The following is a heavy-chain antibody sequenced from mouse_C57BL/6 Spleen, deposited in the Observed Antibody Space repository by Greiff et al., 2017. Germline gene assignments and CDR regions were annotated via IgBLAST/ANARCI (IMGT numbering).Heavy chain of an antibody. CDR3: ALYSNYGRKFDY. CDR1: GYTFTSYW. CDR2: INPSNGGT. V-gene: IGHV1-53*01. D-gene: IGHD2-5*01. Sequence: QVQLQQPGTELVKPGASVKLSCKASGYTFTSYWMHWVKQRPGQGLEWIGNINPSNGGTNYNEKFKSKATLTVDKSSSTAYMQLSSLTSEDSAVYYGALYSNYGRKFDYWGQGTTLTVSS. J-gene: IGHJ2*01.